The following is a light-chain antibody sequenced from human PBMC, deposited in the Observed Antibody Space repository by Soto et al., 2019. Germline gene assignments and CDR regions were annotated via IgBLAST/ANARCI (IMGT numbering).Light chain of an antibody. Sequence: EIVMTQSPATLSVSPGERATLSCRASQSISTNLAWYQQRPGQAPRLLIYGASTRATDIPDRFSGSGSGTEFTLIITSLQSEDCAVYYCQQYSTWPPKYTFGQGTKREIK. V-gene: IGKV3-15*01. CDR1: QSISTN. CDR3: QQYSTWPPKYT. J-gene: IGKJ2*01. CDR2: GAS.